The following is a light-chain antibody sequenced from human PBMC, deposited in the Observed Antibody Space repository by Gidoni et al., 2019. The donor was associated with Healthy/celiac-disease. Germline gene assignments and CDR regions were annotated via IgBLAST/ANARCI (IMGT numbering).Light chain of an antibody. J-gene: IGLJ3*02. CDR3: QSADSSGTYEV. CDR2: KDS. Sequence: SYELTQPPSVSGSPGQTARITCSGAALPKQYAYWYQQKPGRAPVLVIYKDSERPSGIPERFSGSSSGTTVTLTISGVQAEDEADYYCQSADSSGTYEVFGGGTTLTVL. CDR1: ALPKQY. V-gene: IGLV3-25*03.